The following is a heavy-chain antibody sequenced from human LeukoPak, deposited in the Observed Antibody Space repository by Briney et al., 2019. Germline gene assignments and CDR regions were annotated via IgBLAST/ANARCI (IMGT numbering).Heavy chain of an antibody. CDR3: ARDDRATHDY. Sequence: ASVKVSCKASGYIFTAYYLHWVRQAPGLGLEWMGWINPNNGGTMYAQKFQGRLTMTLHTSISTLYIELSSLPSDNTAVYYCARDDRATHDYWGQGTLVTVSS. CDR2: INPNNGGT. CDR1: GYIFTAYY. J-gene: IGHJ4*02. V-gene: IGHV1-2*02.